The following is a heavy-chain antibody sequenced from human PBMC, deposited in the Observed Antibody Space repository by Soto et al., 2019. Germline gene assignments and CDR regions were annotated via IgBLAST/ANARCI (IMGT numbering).Heavy chain of an antibody. J-gene: IGHJ4*02. CDR1: GASIRSSDYY. CDR3: ARGLYGYYAFDH. Sequence: SETLSLTCTVSGASIRSSDYYWSWFRQPPGKGLEWIGYIYLSGSNYYNPSLKSRVSISEDTSNNHFSLKLSSVTAADTAVYYCARGLYGYYAFDHWGQGALVTVSS. D-gene: IGHD4-17*01. CDR2: IYLSGSN. V-gene: IGHV4-30-4*01.